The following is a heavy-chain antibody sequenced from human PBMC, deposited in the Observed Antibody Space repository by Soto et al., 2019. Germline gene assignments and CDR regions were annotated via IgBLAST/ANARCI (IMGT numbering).Heavy chain of an antibody. J-gene: IGHJ4*02. CDR1: GFTFSSYG. D-gene: IGHD3-10*01. CDR3: AKVMGVRGVTSGADN. V-gene: IGHV3-30*18. Sequence: QVPLVESGGGVVQPGRSLRLSCAASGFTFSSYGMHWVRQPPGKGLEWVAVISYDGSDNYYADSVKGRFTISRHNSKNTLYLQMNSLRAEDTAVYYCAKVMGVRGVTSGADNWGQGTLVTVSS. CDR2: ISYDGSDN.